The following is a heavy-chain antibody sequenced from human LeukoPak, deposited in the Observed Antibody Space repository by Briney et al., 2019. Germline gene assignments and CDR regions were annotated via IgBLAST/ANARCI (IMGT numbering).Heavy chain of an antibody. Sequence: PGGSLRLSCAASGFTFSTYVIHWVRQAPGKGLEWVALIWHDGSNKYYGDSVKDRFTISRDNSKNTLYLQMDSLRDEDTAVYYCARTTAKVHFDYWGQGTLVTVSS. CDR3: ARTTAKVHFDY. D-gene: IGHD5-18*01. CDR2: IWHDGSNK. J-gene: IGHJ4*02. V-gene: IGHV3-33*01. CDR1: GFTFSTYV.